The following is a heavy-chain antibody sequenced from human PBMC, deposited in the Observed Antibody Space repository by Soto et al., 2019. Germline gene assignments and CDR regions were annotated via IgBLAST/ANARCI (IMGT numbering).Heavy chain of an antibody. V-gene: IGHV3-23*01. CDR3: ANDGSGSYYEGFDY. CDR1: GFTFSSYA. Sequence: EVQLLESGGGLVQPGGSLRLSCAASGFTFSSYAMSWVRQAPGKGLEWVSVISGSGGSTYYADSVKGRFTISRDNSKNTLYLQMNSLGAEDTAVYYCANDGSGSYYEGFDYWGQGTLVTVSS. J-gene: IGHJ4*02. CDR2: ISGSGGST. D-gene: IGHD1-26*01.